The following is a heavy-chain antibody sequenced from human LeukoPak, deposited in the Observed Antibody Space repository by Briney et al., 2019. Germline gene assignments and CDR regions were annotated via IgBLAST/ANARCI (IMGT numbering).Heavy chain of an antibody. CDR2: IGSSSSYI. D-gene: IGHD3-22*01. Sequence: GGSLRLSCAASGFTFSSYSMNWVRQAPGKGLEWVSSIGSSSSYIYYADSVKGRFTISRDNAKNSLYLQMNSLRAEDTAVYYCARAEGYYDSSGYYYSFDYWGQGTLVTVSS. J-gene: IGHJ4*02. CDR3: ARAEGYYDSSGYYYSFDY. V-gene: IGHV3-21*01. CDR1: GFTFSSYS.